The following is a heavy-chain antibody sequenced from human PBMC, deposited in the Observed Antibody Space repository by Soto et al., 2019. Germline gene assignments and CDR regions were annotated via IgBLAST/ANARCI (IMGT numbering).Heavy chain of an antibody. J-gene: IGHJ4*02. CDR1: GGTINSYA. CDR3: ARDRSGGFFDY. CDR2: IIPIFGTA. Sequence: GASVEVCCKASGGTINSYAISWVRQAPGQGLEWMGGIIPIFGTANYAQKFQGRVTITADESTSTAYMELSSLRSEDTAVYYCARDRSGGFFDYWGQGTLVTVSS. V-gene: IGHV1-69*01. D-gene: IGHD3-10*01.